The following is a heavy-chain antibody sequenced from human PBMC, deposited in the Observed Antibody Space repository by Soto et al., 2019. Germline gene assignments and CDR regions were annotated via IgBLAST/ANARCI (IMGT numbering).Heavy chain of an antibody. J-gene: IGHJ4*02. D-gene: IGHD1-1*01. CDR2: ISAHNGNT. Sequence: QVHLVQSGAEVKKPGASVKVSCKASGYTFTSYGITWVRQAPGQGLEWMGWISAHNGNTDYAQKLQGRVIVTRDTSTSTAYMELSSLISDDTAVYYCAREGYGDYWGQGARVTVSS. CDR3: AREGYGDY. V-gene: IGHV1-18*01. CDR1: GYTFTSYG.